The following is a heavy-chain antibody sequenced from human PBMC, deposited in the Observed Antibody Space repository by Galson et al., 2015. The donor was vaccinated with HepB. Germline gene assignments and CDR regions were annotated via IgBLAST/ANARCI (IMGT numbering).Heavy chain of an antibody. CDR2: INPSGGST. CDR1: GYTFTSYY. CDR3: AREPWITIFGVVARPEGMDV. V-gene: IGHV1-46*01. D-gene: IGHD3-3*01. Sequence: SVKVSCKASGYTFTSYYMHWVRQAPGQGLEWMGIINPSGGSTSYAQKFQGRVTMTRDTSTSTVYMELSSLRSEDTAVYYCAREPWITIFGVVARPEGMDVWGQGTTVTVSS. J-gene: IGHJ6*02.